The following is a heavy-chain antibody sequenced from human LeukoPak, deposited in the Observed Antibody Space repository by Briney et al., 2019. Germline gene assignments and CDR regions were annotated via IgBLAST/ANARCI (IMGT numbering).Heavy chain of an antibody. V-gene: IGHV3-74*01. Sequence: GGSLRPSCAASGFTFSNYWMHWVRQTPGKGLVWVSHINSYGSITTYADSVKGRFTISRDNAKNTLYLQMNSLRAEDTAVYYCARGNYFDYWGQGTLVTVSS. CDR1: GFTFSNYW. CDR2: INSYGSIT. J-gene: IGHJ4*02. CDR3: ARGNYFDY.